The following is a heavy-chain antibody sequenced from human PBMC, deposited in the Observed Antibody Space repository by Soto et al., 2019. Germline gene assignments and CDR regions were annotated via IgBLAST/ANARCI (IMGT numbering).Heavy chain of an antibody. Sequence: EVQLLESGGGLVQPGGSLRLSCAAPGFTFSNYAMNWVRQAPGKGLEWVSVISGSGGSTYYADSVKGRFTISRDNPKNTLYLQMNSLRGEDTAVYYCARGSSGWYFDYWGQGTLVTVSS. J-gene: IGHJ4*02. CDR1: GFTFSNYA. V-gene: IGHV3-23*01. CDR3: ARGSSGWYFDY. D-gene: IGHD6-19*01. CDR2: ISGSGGST.